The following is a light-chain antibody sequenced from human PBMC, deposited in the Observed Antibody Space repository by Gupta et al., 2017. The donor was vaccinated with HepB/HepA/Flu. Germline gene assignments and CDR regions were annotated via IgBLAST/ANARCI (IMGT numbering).Light chain of an antibody. CDR3: GAWDRSSSVWV. J-gene: IGLJ3*02. CDR1: NSNIGNDF. Sequence: QSVLTQPPSVSAAPGQRITISCSGINSNIGNDFVSWYQQVPGSAPKLLIYENGMRPSGIPERFSASKSGTSATLATTGLQTGGEANYYCGAWDRSSSVWVFGGGTKVTVL. CDR2: ENG. V-gene: IGLV1-51*02.